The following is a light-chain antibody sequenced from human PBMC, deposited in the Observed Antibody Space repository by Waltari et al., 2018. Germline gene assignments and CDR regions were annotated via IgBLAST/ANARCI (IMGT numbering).Light chain of an antibody. J-gene: IGKJ1*01. CDR1: QSVSSS. CDR3: QQYNDWWT. V-gene: IGKV3-15*01. Sequence: EIVMTQYPATLSVSPGERATLSCRASQSVSSSLAWYQQRAGQAPRLLLYGASTRATGISARFSGSGYGTEFTLTISSLQSEDFAVYYCQQYNDWWTFGPGTKVEIK. CDR2: GAS.